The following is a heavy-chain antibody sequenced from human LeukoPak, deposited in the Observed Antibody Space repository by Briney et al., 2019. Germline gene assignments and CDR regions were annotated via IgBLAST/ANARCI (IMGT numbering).Heavy chain of an antibody. Sequence: WETLSLTCKVSGDSMENHYWSWIRQPPGKGLEWMGYIYWSGTSNYNPSLKSGVTISVDTPNNQVSLKLTSVTAADTAVHYCARGGVHLWTDRDLALWGGETLVPVSS. CDR2: IYWSGTS. J-gene: IGHJ2*01. CDR3: ARGGVHLWTDRDLAL. D-gene: IGHD5-18*01. V-gene: IGHV4-59*11. CDR1: GDSMENHY.